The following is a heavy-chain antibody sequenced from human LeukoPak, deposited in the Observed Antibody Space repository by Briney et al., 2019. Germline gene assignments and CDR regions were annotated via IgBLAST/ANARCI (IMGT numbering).Heavy chain of an antibody. V-gene: IGHV3-23*01. CDR1: GFTFTSYA. CDR3: AKGSPGFYYYMDV. CDR2: ISGSGGST. D-gene: IGHD5-12*01. Sequence: SGGSLRLSCAASGFTFTSYAMSWVRQAPGKGLEWVSAISGSGGSTYYADSVKGRFTISRDNSKSTLFLQMNSLRAEDTAVYYCAKGSPGFYYYMDVWGRGTTVAVSS. J-gene: IGHJ6*03.